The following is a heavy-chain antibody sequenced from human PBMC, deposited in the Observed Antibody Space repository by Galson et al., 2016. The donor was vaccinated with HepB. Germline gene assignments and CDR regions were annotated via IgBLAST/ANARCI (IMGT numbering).Heavy chain of an antibody. D-gene: IGHD2-2*01. J-gene: IGHJ3*02. CDR2: ISYLDGTDK. CDR1: GFTFSRYA. V-gene: IGHV3-23*03. CDR3: AKGFRSTVHQFHDAFDI. Sequence: SGAEVKKPGDSLRLSCAASGFTFSRYAMSWVRQAPGKGLEWVSIISYLDGTDKFYANSVKGRFTMSRDNSKNTVFLQMDSLRADDTAVYYCAKGFRSTVHQFHDAFDIWGKGTMVTVAS.